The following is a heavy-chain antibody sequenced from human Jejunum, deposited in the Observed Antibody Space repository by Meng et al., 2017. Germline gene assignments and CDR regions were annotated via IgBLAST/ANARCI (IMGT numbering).Heavy chain of an antibody. CDR3: ARGRYYDSRGFFPFDC. D-gene: IGHD3-22*01. CDR1: GYSFSTYW. V-gene: IGHV5-51*01. Sequence: GESLKISCKGSGYSFSTYWIGWVRQMPGKGLEWMGIIYPGDSDTRYSPSFQGQVTISADKSISTAYVQWSSLKASDTAMYYCARGRYYDSRGFFPFDCWGQGTLVTGAS. CDR2: IYPGDSDT. J-gene: IGHJ4*02.